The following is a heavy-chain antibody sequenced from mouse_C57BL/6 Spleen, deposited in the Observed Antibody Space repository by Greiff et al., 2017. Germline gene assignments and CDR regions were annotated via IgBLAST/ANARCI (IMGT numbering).Heavy chain of an antibody. Sequence: QVQLQQPGAELVMPGASVKLSCKASGYTFTSYWMHWVKQRPGQGLEWIGEIDPSDSYTNYNQKFKGKSTLTVDKSSSTAYMQLSSLTSEDSAVYYCARSITTVEYFDVWGTGTTVTVP. CDR1: GYTFTSYW. CDR2: IDPSDSYT. CDR3: ARSITTVEYFDV. D-gene: IGHD1-1*01. V-gene: IGHV1-69*01. J-gene: IGHJ1*03.